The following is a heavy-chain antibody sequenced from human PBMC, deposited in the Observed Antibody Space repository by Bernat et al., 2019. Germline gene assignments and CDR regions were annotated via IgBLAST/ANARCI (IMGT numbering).Heavy chain of an antibody. Sequence: GGGGGGPGASGKGSCEASGCPLTRYGVSWVRQAPGQGLEWMGWISAYNVNTNYAQKLQGRVTMTTDTSTSTAYMELRSLRSDDTAVYYCARGGGILTGYTTPFDYWGQGTLVTVSS. CDR2: ISAYNVNT. CDR3: ARGGGILTGYTTPFDY. D-gene: IGHD3-9*01. CDR1: GCPLTRYG. J-gene: IGHJ4*02. V-gene: IGHV1-18*01.